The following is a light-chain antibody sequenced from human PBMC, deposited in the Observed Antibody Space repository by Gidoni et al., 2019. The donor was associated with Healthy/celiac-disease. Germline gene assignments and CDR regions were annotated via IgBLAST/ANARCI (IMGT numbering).Light chain of an antibody. CDR3: SSYTSSSTLV. CDR1: SSDVGGYNY. Sequence: QSALTQPASVSGSPGQSITISCTGTSSDVGGYNYVSWYHQHPGKAPKLMIYEVRNRPAGVSNRFSRSKSGNTASLTISALQAEDEADYYCSSYTSSSTLVFGGGTKLTVL. J-gene: IGLJ2*01. CDR2: EVR. V-gene: IGLV2-14*01.